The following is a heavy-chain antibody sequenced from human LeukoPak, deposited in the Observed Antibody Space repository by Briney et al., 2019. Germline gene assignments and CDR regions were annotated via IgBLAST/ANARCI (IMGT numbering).Heavy chain of an antibody. V-gene: IGHV4-59*06. CDR3: AREQRKDTAMVSTFDY. J-gene: IGHJ4*02. Sequence: SETLSLTCTVSGGSISSYYWSWIRQHPGKGLEWIGYIYYSGSTYYNPSLKSRVTISVDTSKNQFSLKLSSVTAADTAVYYCAREQRKDTAMVSTFDYWGQGTLVTVSS. D-gene: IGHD5-18*01. CDR2: IYYSGST. CDR1: GGSISSYY.